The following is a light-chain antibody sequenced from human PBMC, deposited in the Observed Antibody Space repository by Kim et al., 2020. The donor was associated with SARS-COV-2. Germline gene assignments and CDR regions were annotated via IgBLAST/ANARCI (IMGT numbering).Light chain of an antibody. J-gene: IGLJ3*02. CDR2: EDN. CDR3: QSYDSSNHWV. V-gene: IGLV6-57*04. CDR1: SGSIASNY. Sequence: LTQSHSVSESPGKTVTISCTRSSGSIASNYVQWYQQRPGSAPTTVIYEDNQRPSGVPDRFSGSIDSSSNSASLTISGLKTEDEADYYCQSYDSSNHWVFGGGTQLTVL.